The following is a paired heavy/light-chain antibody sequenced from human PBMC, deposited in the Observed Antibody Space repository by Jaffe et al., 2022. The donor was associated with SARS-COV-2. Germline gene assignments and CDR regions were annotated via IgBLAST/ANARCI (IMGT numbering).Light chain of an antibody. CDR1: YTNIGAGYD. J-gene: IGLJ1*01. V-gene: IGLV1-40*01. CDR3: QSYDTSLRGYV. Sequence: QSVLTQPPSVSGAPGERVTMSCTGGYTNIGAGYDVHWYQQLPGTAPKLLIYGNNNRPSGVPDRFSGSKSGISASLAITGLQAEDEADYYCQSYDTSLRGYVSGIGTKVTVL. CDR2: GNN.
Heavy chain of an antibody. CDR2: INPNSGGT. CDR3: ARDNPASTDWFDP. D-gene: IGHD2-2*01. J-gene: IGHJ5*02. Sequence: QVQLVQSGAEVKKPGASVKVSCKASGYTFTAYHMQWVRQAPGLGLEWMGWINPNSGGTYYAQKFQGRVTITRDTSISTVYMELRGLTSDDTAVYYCARDNPASTDWFDPWGQGTLVTVSS. V-gene: IGHV1-2*02. CDR1: GYTFTAYH.